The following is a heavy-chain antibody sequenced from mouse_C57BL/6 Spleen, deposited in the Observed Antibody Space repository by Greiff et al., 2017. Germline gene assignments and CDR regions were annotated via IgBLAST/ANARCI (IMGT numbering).Heavy chain of an antibody. CDR3: TGGLWETAWFAY. CDR2: IDPENGDT. D-gene: IGHD6-1*01. Sequence: EVQLQQSGAELVRPGASVQLSCTASGFNIKDDYMHWVKQRPEQGLEWIGWIDPENGDTDYASKFQGKATITADTSSNTAYLQLSSLTSEDTAGYYCTGGLWETAWFAYWGQGTLVTVSA. CDR1: GFNIKDDY. J-gene: IGHJ3*01. V-gene: IGHV14-4*01.